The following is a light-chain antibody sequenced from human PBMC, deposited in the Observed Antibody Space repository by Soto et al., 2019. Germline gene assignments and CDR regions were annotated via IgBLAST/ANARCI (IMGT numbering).Light chain of an antibody. Sequence: QLVLTQPPSVSGAPGQRVTISCTGSTSNIGAGYDVHWYQHLPGTAPKLLIYGNNNRPSGVPDRFSGSKSGTSASLAITGLQAEDEADYYCQSYDSRLSAYVFGTGTKLTVL. CDR1: TSNIGAGYD. CDR2: GNN. J-gene: IGLJ1*01. V-gene: IGLV1-40*01. CDR3: QSYDSRLSAYV.